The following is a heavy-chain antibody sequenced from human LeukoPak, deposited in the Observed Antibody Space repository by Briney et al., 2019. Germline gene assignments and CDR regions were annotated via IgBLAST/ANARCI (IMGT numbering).Heavy chain of an antibody. CDR2: MNPNSGNT. CDR3: ARVFRIAAAGYYYYYGMDV. J-gene: IGHJ6*02. V-gene: IGHV1-8*01. D-gene: IGHD6-6*01. Sequence: ASVKVSCKASGYTFTSYDINWVRQATGQGLEWMGWMNPNSGNTGYAQKFQGRVTMTRNTSISTAYMELSSLRSEDTAVYYRARVFRIAAAGYYYYYGMDVWGQGTTVTVSS. CDR1: GYTFTSYD.